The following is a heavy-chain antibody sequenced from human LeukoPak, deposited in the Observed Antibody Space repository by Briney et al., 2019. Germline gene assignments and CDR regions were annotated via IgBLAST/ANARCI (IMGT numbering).Heavy chain of an antibody. Sequence: ASVKVSCKASGYTFTSHYMHWVRQAPGQRPEWMGIINPSGGSTSYAQKFQGRVTMTRDTSTSTVYMELSSLRSEDTAVYYCARSYKMATIEDYWGQGTLVTVSS. V-gene: IGHV1-46*01. CDR1: GYTFTSHY. J-gene: IGHJ4*02. D-gene: IGHD5-24*01. CDR2: INPSGGST. CDR3: ARSYKMATIEDY.